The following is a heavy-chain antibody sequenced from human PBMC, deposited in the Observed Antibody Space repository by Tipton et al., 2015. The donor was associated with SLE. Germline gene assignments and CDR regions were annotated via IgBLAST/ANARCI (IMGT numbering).Heavy chain of an antibody. Sequence: SLRLSCAASGFTFSSYGMHWVRQAPGKGLEWVAFIRYDGSNKYYADSVKGRFTISRDNSKSTLYLQMNSLRAEGTAVYYCARASRGVGPLYYFDYWGQGTLVTVSS. V-gene: IGHV3-30*02. CDR3: ARASRGVGPLYYFDY. CDR1: GFTFSSYG. D-gene: IGHD3-10*01. CDR2: IRYDGSNK. J-gene: IGHJ4*02.